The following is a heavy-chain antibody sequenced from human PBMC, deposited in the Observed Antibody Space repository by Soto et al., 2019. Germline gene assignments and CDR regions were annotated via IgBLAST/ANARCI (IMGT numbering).Heavy chain of an antibody. J-gene: IGHJ4*02. V-gene: IGHV1-2*04. Sequence: ASVKVSCKASGYTFTGYYMHWVRQAPGQGLEWMGWINPNSGGTNYAQKFQGWVTMTRDTSISTAYMELSRLRSDDTAVYYCARVIHLGEGSPRFHFDYWGQGTLVTVS. CDR1: GYTFTGYY. CDR3: ARVIHLGEGSPRFHFDY. D-gene: IGHD3-16*01. CDR2: INPNSGGT.